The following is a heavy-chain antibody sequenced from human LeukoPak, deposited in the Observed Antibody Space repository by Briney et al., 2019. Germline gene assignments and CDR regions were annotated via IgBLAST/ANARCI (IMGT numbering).Heavy chain of an antibody. D-gene: IGHD3-22*01. CDR1: GGSISSSSYH. V-gene: IGHV4-39*07. CDR2: IYYSGST. CDR3: ARVRKYYYDSSGVFDY. Sequence: SETLSLTCTVSGGSISSSSYHWGWIRQPPGKGLEWIGTIYYSGSTNYNPSLKSRVTISVDTSKSQFSLKLSSVTAADTAVYYCARVRKYYYDSSGVFDYWGQGTLVIVSS. J-gene: IGHJ4*02.